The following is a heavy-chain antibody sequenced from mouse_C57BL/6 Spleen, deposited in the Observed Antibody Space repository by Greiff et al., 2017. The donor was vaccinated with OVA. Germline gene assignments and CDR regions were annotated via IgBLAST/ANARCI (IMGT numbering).Heavy chain of an antibody. D-gene: IGHD1-1*01. CDR3: ARESSTVVATDFDV. J-gene: IGHJ1*03. CDR2: ISDGGSYT. CDR1: GFTFSSYA. V-gene: IGHV5-4*01. Sequence: EVKLVESGGGLVKPGGSLKLSCAASGFTFSSYAMSWVRQTPEKRLEWVATISDGGSYTYYPDNVKGRFTISRDNAKNNLYLQMSHLKSEDTAMYYCARESSTVVATDFDVWGTGTTVTVSS.